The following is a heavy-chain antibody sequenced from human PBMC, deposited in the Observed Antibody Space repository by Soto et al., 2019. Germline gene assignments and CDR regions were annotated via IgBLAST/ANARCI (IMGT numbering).Heavy chain of an antibody. Sequence: LRLSCAASGFTFGGSAMHWVRQPTGKRLEWVGRIRSKGNNYATAYVASVKGRFTISRDDSKNTAYLQMNSLKTEDTAVYYCTRPFWGVKDYAMDVWGQGTTVTSP. CDR1: GFTFGGSA. CDR2: IRSKGNNYAT. J-gene: IGHJ6*02. CDR3: TRPFWGVKDYAMDV. D-gene: IGHD3-10*01. V-gene: IGHV3-73*01.